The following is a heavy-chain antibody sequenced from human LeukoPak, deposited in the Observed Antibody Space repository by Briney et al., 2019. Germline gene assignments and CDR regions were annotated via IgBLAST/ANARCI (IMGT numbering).Heavy chain of an antibody. D-gene: IGHD5-18*01. CDR1: GFTISSYG. CDR3: ARGNVDTAMVTSGADY. J-gene: IGHJ4*02. CDR2: IWYDGSNK. Sequence: GGSLRLSCAASGFTISSYGMHWVRQAPRPGLEWVAVIWYDGSNKYYADSVKGRFTISRDNSKDTLYLQMNSLRAEDTAVYYCARGNVDTAMVTSGADYWGQGTLVTVSS. V-gene: IGHV3-33*01.